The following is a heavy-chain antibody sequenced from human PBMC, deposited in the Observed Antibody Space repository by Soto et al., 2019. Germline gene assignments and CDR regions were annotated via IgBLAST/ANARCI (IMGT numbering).Heavy chain of an antibody. D-gene: IGHD3-3*01. CDR1: GGTFSSYA. V-gene: IGHV1-69*01. CDR3: ARSRRDFWSGYNYYGMDV. J-gene: IGHJ6*02. CDR2: IIPIFGTA. Sequence: QVQLVQSGAEVKKPGSSVKVSCKASGGTFSSYAISWVRQAPGQGLEWMGGIIPIFGTANYANKFQGRVTITADESTSTAYMELSSLRSEDTVVYYCARSRRDFWSGYNYYGMDVWGQGTTVTVSS.